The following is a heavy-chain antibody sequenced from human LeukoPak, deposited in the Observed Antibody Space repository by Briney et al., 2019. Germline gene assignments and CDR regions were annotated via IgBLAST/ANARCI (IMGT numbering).Heavy chain of an antibody. CDR1: GGSISSSSYY. Sequence: SETLSLTCTVSGGSISSSSYYWGWIRQPPGKGLEWIGSIYYSGSTYYNPSLKSRVTIPVDTSKNQLSLKLSSVTAADTAVYYCASHSYAQFDPWGQGTLVTVSS. CDR3: ASHSYAQFDP. J-gene: IGHJ5*02. D-gene: IGHD3-10*01. V-gene: IGHV4-39*01. CDR2: IYYSGST.